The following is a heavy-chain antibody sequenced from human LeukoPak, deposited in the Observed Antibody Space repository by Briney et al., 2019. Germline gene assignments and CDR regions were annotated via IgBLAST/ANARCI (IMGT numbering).Heavy chain of an antibody. CDR1: GFTFSSFE. D-gene: IGHD3-16*01. J-gene: IGHJ3*02. CDR2: ISTAGSTI. Sequence: GGSLRLSCAPSGFTFSSFEMNWVSQAPGEGMEWISYISTAGSTIYYADSVKGRFTISIDNAKNSLYLQMNSLRAEDTGVYYCARHDCVANLYCGAFDIWGQGTMVTVSS. V-gene: IGHV3-48*03. CDR3: ARHDCVANLYCGAFDI.